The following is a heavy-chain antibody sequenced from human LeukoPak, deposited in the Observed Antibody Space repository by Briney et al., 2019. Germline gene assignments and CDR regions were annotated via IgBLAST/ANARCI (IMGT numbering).Heavy chain of an antibody. CDR1: GFTFSHYA. J-gene: IGHJ4*02. D-gene: IGHD6-13*01. CDR3: AKDYGPKQLVFLDS. V-gene: IGHV3-23*01. Sequence: GGSLRLSCAASGFTFSHYALSWFRQAPGKGLEWVSGISENGGTTFYADSVKGGFTITRDNSKNIVYLQMNSLGGEDTAIYYCAKDYGPKQLVFLDSWGQGTLVTVSS. CDR2: ISENGGTT.